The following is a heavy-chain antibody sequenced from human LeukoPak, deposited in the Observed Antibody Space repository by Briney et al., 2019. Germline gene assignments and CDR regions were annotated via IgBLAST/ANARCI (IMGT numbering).Heavy chain of an antibody. CDR3: ARAYYDPYFDY. D-gene: IGHD3-22*01. Sequence: SETLFLTCTVSGGSISSGGYYWSWIRQHPGKGLEWIGYIYYSGSTYYNPSLKSRVTISVDTSKNQFSLKLSSVTAADTAVYYCARAYYDPYFDYWGQGTLVTVSS. V-gene: IGHV4-31*03. CDR2: IYYSGST. J-gene: IGHJ4*02. CDR1: GGSISSGGYY.